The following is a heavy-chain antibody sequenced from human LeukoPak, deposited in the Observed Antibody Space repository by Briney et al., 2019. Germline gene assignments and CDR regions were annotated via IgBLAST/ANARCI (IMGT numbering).Heavy chain of an antibody. CDR1: GGSFSGYS. J-gene: IGHJ4*02. CDR2: INHSGST. V-gene: IGHV4-34*01. Sequence: PSETLSLTCAVYGGSFSGYSWGWIRQPQGKGLEWIGEINHSGSTNYNPSLKSRVTISVDTSKNQFSLKLSSVTAADTAVYYCARVASQSYWGQGTLVTVSS. CDR3: ARVASQSY.